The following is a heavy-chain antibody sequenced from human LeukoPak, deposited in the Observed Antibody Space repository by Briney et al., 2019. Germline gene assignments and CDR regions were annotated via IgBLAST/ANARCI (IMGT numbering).Heavy chain of an antibody. V-gene: IGHV4-38-2*02. CDR2: IYHSGST. CDR3: ARYSSSGGFDY. D-gene: IGHD6-13*01. J-gene: IGHJ4*02. CDR1: GYSISSGYY. Sequence: PSETLSLTCTVSGYSISSGYYWGWIRQPPGKGLEWIGSIYHSGSTYYNPSLKSRVTISVDTSKNQFSLKLSSVTAADTAVYYCARYSSSGGFDYWGQGTLVTVSS.